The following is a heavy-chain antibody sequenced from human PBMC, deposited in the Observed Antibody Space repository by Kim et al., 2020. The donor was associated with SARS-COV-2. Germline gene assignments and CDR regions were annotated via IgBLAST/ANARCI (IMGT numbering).Heavy chain of an antibody. CDR3: ASSITMEINRGNWFDP. J-gene: IGHJ5*02. D-gene: IGHD3-10*01. V-gene: IGHV3-53*01. Sequence: SVKCRFTISRDNYKNTLYLQMNSLRAEATAVYYCASSITMEINRGNWFDPWGQGTLVTVSS.